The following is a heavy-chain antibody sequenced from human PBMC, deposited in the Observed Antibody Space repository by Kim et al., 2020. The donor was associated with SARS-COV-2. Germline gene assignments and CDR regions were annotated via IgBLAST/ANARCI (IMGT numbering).Heavy chain of an antibody. CDR2: INAGNGNT. Sequence: ASVKVSCKASGYTFTSYAMHWVRQAPGQRLEWMGWINAGNGNTKYSRKFQGRVTITRDTSASTAYMALSSLRSEDTAVYYCARDGSPEYYFDFWGQGTLVTVS. D-gene: IGHD1-26*01. J-gene: IGHJ4*02. CDR3: ARDGSPEYYFDF. V-gene: IGHV1-3*01. CDR1: GYTFTSYA.